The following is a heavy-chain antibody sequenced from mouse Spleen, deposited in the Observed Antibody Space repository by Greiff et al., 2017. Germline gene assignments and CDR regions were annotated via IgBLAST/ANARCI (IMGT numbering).Heavy chain of an antibody. CDR3: ARYGHWYFDY. Sequence: QVQLQQPGAELVKPGASVKLSCKASGYTFTSYWMQWVKQRPGQGLEWIGEIDPSDSYTNYNQKFKGKATLTVDTSSSTAYMQLSSLTSEDSAVYYCARYGHWYFDYWGQGTTLTVSS. V-gene: IGHV1-50*01. J-gene: IGHJ2*01. CDR2: IDPSDSYT. D-gene: IGHD1-1*01. CDR1: GYTFTSYW.